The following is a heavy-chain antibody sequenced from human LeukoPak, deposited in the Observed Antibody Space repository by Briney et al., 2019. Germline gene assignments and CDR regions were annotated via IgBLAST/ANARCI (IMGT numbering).Heavy chain of an antibody. CDR2: INPSGGST. CDR3: ASGVVAGTLGY. D-gene: IGHD6-19*01. J-gene: IGHJ4*02. V-gene: IGHV1-46*01. CDR1: GYTFTSYY. Sequence: ASVKVSCKASGYTFTSYYIHWVRQAPGQGLEWIGIINPSGGSTSYAQKFQGRVTMTRDTSTSTVYMELSSLRSEDTAVYYCASGVVAGTLGYWGQGTLVTVSS.